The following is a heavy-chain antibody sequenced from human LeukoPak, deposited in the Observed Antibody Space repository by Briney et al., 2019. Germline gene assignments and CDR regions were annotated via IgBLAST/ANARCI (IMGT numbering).Heavy chain of an antibody. CDR3: ARGADLPYYMDV. Sequence: SVKVSCKASGGTFSSYAISWVRQAPGQGLEWMGGIIPIFGTANYAQKYQGRVTITADESTSTAYMELSSLRSEDTAVYYCARGADLPYYMDVWGKGTTVTVSS. J-gene: IGHJ6*03. CDR2: IIPIFGTA. CDR1: GGTFSSYA. V-gene: IGHV1-69*01.